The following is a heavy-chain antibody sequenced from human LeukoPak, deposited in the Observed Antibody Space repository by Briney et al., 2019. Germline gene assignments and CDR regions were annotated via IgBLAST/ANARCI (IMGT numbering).Heavy chain of an antibody. CDR1: GGTFSSYA. CDR2: IIPTFGTA. V-gene: IGHV1-69*05. CDR3: ASTQQAKNYYYYYYMDV. J-gene: IGHJ6*03. Sequence: SVKVSCKASGGTFSSYAISWVRQAPGQGLEWMGGIIPTFGTANYAQKFQGRVTITTDESTSTAYMELSSLRSEDTAVYYCASTQQAKNYYYYYYMDVWGKGTTVTVSS. D-gene: IGHD6-13*01.